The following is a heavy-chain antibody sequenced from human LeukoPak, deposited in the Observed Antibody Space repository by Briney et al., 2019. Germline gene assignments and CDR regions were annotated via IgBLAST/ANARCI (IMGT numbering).Heavy chain of an antibody. J-gene: IGHJ4*02. CDR3: ARSSRKMTTLDY. V-gene: IGHV3-30-3*01. D-gene: IGHD3-16*01. CDR2: ISYDGSNK. Sequence: GRSLRLSCAASGFTFSSYAMHWVRQAPGKGLEWVAVISYDGSNKYYADSVKGRFTISRVNSKNTLYLQMNSLRAEDTAVYYCARSSRKMTTLDYWGQGTLVTVSS. CDR1: GFTFSSYA.